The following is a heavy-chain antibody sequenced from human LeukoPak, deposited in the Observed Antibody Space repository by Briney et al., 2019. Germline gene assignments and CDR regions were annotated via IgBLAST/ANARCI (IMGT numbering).Heavy chain of an antibody. J-gene: IGHJ6*02. CDR2: IHFGDSNT. CDR3: ARFPPGYYGMDV. V-gene: IGHV5-51*01. CDR1: GYSFTSYW. Sequence: GESLNISGKGSGYSFTSYWIGWVRQMPGKGPEWMGIIHFGDSNTRYSPSFRGQVTISADKSVSTAYLNWSSLTASDTAMYYCARFPPGYYGMDVWGQGTTVTVSS.